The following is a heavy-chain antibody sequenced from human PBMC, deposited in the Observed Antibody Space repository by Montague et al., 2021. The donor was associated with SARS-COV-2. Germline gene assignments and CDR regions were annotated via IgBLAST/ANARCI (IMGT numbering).Heavy chain of an antibody. V-gene: IGHV4-61*02. J-gene: IGHJ4*02. Sequence: TLSLTCTVSGGSISSGSYYWSWIRQPAGKELEWIGRICTSGSTNYNPSLKSRVTISVDTSKNQFSLKLSSVTAADTAVYYCARVVGFDFDYWGQGTLVTVSS. CDR1: GGSISSGSYY. CDR2: ICTSGST. CDR3: ARVVGFDFDY. D-gene: IGHD2-21*01.